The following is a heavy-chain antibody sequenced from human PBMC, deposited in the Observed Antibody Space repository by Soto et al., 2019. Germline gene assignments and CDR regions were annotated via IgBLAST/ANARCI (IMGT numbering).Heavy chain of an antibody. V-gene: IGHV4-39*01. CDR3: GRLEGLATISSYFDY. CDR1: GGSVSSSSYY. CDR2: VYYSGSA. D-gene: IGHD3-9*01. Sequence: QLQLQESGPGLVKPSETLSLTCTVSGGSVSSSSYYWGWVRQPPGKGLEGIGGVYYSGSAYYNPSLESRVTISVDKSKNQFSLKLMSLSAADTAVYYCGRLEGLATISSYFDYWGQGALVTVSS. J-gene: IGHJ4*02.